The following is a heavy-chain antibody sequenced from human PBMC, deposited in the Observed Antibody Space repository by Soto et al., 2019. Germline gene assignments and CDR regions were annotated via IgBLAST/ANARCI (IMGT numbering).Heavy chain of an antibody. V-gene: IGHV3-21*01. CDR1: GCTCCSYS. CDR2: ISSTSSYI. J-gene: IGHJ5*02. CDR3: ARVIRKSVYYDSS. Sequence: WGAQGLSCSASGCTCCSYSMNWVSQAPGKGLEWLSSISSTSSYIYYADSVKGRFTISRDNAKNSLYLQMNSLRAEDTAVYYCARVIRKSVYYDSSWRQGALVPVSS. D-gene: IGHD3-22*01.